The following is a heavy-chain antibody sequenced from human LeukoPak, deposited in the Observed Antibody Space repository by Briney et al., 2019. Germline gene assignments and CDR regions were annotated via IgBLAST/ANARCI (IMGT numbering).Heavy chain of an antibody. CDR1: GGSFSGYY. CDR3: ATRHHSRTYMVPLDS. V-gene: IGHV4-34*01. D-gene: IGHD3-10*01. CDR2: INHSGST. Sequence: SETLSLTCAVYGGSFSGYYWSWIRQPPGKGLEWIGEINHSGSTNYNPSLNGRVTISMDNSKNQLSLNLISVTAADTAIHFCATRHHSRTYMVPLDSWGQGTLVTVSS. J-gene: IGHJ4*02.